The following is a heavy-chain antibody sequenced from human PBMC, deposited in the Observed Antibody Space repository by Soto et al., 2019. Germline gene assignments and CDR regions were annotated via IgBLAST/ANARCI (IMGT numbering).Heavy chain of an antibody. D-gene: IGHD2-21*02. CDR3: ARDLWGYCGTDCYPLDV. J-gene: IGHJ6*02. V-gene: IGHV4-39*07. CDR2: IYYSGST. CDR1: GGSISSSSYY. Sequence: PSETLSLTCTVSGGSISSSSYYWGWIRQPPGKGLEWIGSIYYSGSTYYNPSLKSRVTISVDTSKNQFSLKLNSLTAADTAFFYCARDLWGYCGTDCYPLDVWGQGTTVTVSS.